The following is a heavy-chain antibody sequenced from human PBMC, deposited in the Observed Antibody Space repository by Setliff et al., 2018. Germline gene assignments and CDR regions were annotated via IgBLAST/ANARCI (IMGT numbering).Heavy chain of an antibody. CDR3: ARGYYNANGYPTQY. CDR1: GYIFTGYY. V-gene: IGHV1-2*02. CDR2: INPYGGAT. J-gene: IGHJ4*02. Sequence: ASVKVSCKAPGYIFTGYYIHWVRQAPGQGLEWMGWINPYGGATNYAQKFQVRVTLTGDTSVSTAYMELSSLRYDDTAVYYCARGYYNANGYPTQYWGQGTLVTV. D-gene: IGHD3-10*01.